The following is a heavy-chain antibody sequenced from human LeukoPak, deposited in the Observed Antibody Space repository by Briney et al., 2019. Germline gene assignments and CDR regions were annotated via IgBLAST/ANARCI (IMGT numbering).Heavy chain of an antibody. Sequence: EATVKVSCKASGGTFSSYAISWVRQAPGQGLEWMGRIIPILGIANYEQKFQGRVTITADKSTSTAYMELSSLRSEDTAVYYCATSIVVVTAIMDYFDYWGQGTLVTVSS. CDR1: GGTFSSYA. V-gene: IGHV1-69*04. J-gene: IGHJ4*02. CDR2: IIPILGIA. CDR3: ATSIVVVTAIMDYFDY. D-gene: IGHD2-21*02.